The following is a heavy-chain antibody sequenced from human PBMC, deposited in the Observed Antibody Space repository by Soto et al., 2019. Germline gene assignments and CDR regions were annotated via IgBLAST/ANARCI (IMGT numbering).Heavy chain of an antibody. Sequence: VGSLRLSSAASRYTFKSHGLSWVRQAPGKGLEWVSTIDSSGVNTHYADSVKGRFTISRDNSRNTLHLQMHDLRADDTALYYCVSWVSAHFDYWGQGTVVTVSS. J-gene: IGHJ4*02. CDR2: IDSSGVNT. D-gene: IGHD3-16*01. CDR3: VSWVSAHFDY. CDR1: RYTFKSHG. V-gene: IGHV3-23*01.